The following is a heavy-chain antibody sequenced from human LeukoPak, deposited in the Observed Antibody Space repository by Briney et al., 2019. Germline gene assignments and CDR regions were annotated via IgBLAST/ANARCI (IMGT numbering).Heavy chain of an antibody. J-gene: IGHJ5*02. D-gene: IGHD3-3*01. V-gene: IGHV4-34*01. CDR2: INHSGST. CDR3: ARVSDYDFWNGDPTWVEP. CDR1: GGSFSGYY. Sequence: SETLSLTCAVYGGSFSGYYWSWIRQPPGKGLERIGEINHSGSTNYNPSLTSRVTISVDTSKNQFSLRLTSVTAADTALYYCARVSDYDFWNGDPTWVEPGGQGTLVTVSS.